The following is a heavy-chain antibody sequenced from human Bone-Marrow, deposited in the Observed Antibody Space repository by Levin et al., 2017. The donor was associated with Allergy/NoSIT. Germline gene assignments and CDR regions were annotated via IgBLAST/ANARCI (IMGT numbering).Heavy chain of an antibody. D-gene: IGHD3-10*01. CDR3: ARSRRSSGSYYNTYYYGMDV. CDR2: IIPIFGTA. Sequence: SVKVSCKASGGTFSSYAISWVRQAPGQGLEWMGGIIPIFGTANYAQKFQGRVTITADESTSTAYMELSSLRSEDTAVYYCARSRRSSGSYYNTYYYGMDVWGQGTTVTVSS. CDR1: GGTFSSYA. V-gene: IGHV1-69*13. J-gene: IGHJ6*02.